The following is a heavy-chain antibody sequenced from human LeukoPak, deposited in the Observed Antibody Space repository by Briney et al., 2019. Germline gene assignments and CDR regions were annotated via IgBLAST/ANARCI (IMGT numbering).Heavy chain of an antibody. CDR1: GGSISSYY. V-gene: IGHV4-59*01. J-gene: IGHJ6*03. Sequence: PSETLSLTCTVSGGSISSYYWSWIRQPPGKGLEWIGYIYYSGSTNYNPSLKSRVTISVDTSKNQFSLKLSSVTAADTAVYYCARDSGEYGGSGSYYSEPGYYYYYYMDVWGKGTTVTVSS. CDR3: ARDSGEYGGSGSYYSEPGYYYYYYMDV. CDR2: IYYSGST. D-gene: IGHD3-10*01.